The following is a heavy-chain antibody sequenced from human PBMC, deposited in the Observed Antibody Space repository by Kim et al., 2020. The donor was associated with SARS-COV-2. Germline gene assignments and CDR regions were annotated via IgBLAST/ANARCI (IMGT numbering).Heavy chain of an antibody. CDR2: ISPLTGNT. Sequence: ASVKVSCKASGYPFTTYWMHWVRQAPGEGPEWMGFISPLTGNTNYAQKFQDRVTLTRETSISTVYMELRRLKSDDTAVYYCVRDLDGSWSLDYWGQGTLVTVSS. J-gene: IGHJ4*02. D-gene: IGHD6-13*01. V-gene: IGHV1-2*02. CDR1: GYPFTTYW. CDR3: VRDLDGSWSLDY.